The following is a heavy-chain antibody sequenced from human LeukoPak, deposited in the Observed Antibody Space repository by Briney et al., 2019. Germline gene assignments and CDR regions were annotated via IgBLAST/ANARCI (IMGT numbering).Heavy chain of an antibody. D-gene: IGHD6-13*01. CDR2: IRYDGSNK. V-gene: IGHV3-30*02. Sequence: GGPLRLSCAASGFTFSSYGMHWVRQAPGKGLEWVAFIRYDGSNKYYADSVKGRFTISRDNSKNTLYLQMNSLRAEDTAVYYCANAYSSSSGADYWGQGTLVTVSS. CDR1: GFTFSSYG. J-gene: IGHJ4*02. CDR3: ANAYSSSSGADY.